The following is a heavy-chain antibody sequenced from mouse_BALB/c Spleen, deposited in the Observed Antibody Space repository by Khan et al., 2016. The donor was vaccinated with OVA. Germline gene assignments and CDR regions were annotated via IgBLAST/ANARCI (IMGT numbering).Heavy chain of an antibody. J-gene: IGHJ3*01. CDR2: IDPENGYT. CDR3: AREGDSHWFAY. V-gene: IGHV14-1*02. D-gene: IGHD2-13*01. Sequence: VQLKESGAELVRPGASVNLSCKASGFTINDYYMYWVKQRPDQGLEWIGWIDPENGYTIFDAKFQGKASISSDKSSNTAYLQLSSLTSEDTAVCYCAREGDSHWFAYWGQGTLVTVSA. CDR1: GFTINDYY.